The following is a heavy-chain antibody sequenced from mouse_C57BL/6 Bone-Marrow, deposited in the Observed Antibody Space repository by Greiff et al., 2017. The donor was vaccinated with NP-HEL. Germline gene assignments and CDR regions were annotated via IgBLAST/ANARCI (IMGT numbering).Heavy chain of an antibody. CDR3: ARKAYDGAMDY. CDR1: GFSLTNYG. CDR2: IWSDGFT. V-gene: IGHV2-6*02. J-gene: IGHJ4*01. D-gene: IGHD2-14*01. Sequence: VKLMESGPGLVAPSQSLSITCTVSGFSLTNYGVHWVRQPPGKGLEWLVVIWSDGFTTYNSALKSRLSISKDNSKSQVFLKMNSLQADDTAIYYCARKAYDGAMDYWGPGTSVTVSS.